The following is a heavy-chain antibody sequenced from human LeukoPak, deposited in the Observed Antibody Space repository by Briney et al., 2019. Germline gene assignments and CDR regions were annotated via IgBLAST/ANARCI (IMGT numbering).Heavy chain of an antibody. CDR1: GFTFSSYA. Sequence: PGGSLRLSCAASGFTFSSYAMHWVRQAPGKGLEWVAVISYDGSNKYYADSVKGRFTISRDNSKNTLYLQMNSLRAEDTAVYYCARDTSYGSLRGGFDYWGQGTLVTVSS. D-gene: IGHD5-18*01. V-gene: IGHV3-30*04. CDR2: ISYDGSNK. J-gene: IGHJ4*02. CDR3: ARDTSYGSLRGGFDY.